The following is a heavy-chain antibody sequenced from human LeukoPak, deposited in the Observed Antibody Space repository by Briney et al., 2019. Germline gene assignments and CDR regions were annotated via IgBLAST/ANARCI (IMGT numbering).Heavy chain of an antibody. CDR1: GFTFNIYA. CDR2: ITSSGDAT. V-gene: IGHV3-23*01. D-gene: IGHD1-7*01. Sequence: GGSLRLSCAASGFTFNIYAMSWVRQAPGKGLEWVSSITSSGDATFHADSVKGRFTISRDNAKNSLYLQMNSLRAEDTAMYYCARVGNWNYEDYWGQGTLVTVS. CDR3: ARVGNWNYEDY. J-gene: IGHJ4*02.